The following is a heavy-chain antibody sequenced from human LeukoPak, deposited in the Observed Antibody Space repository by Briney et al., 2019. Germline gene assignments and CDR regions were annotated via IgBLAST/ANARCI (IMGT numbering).Heavy chain of an antibody. CDR1: GFTFSSYW. V-gene: IGHV3-74*01. CDR2: INSDGSST. D-gene: IGHD3-10*01. Sequence: GGSLRLSCAASGFTFSSYWMHWVRQAPGKGLVWVSRINSDGSSTSYADSVKGRFTISRDNSKNTLYLQMNSLRAEDTAVYYCAKVLLWFGEMTRFDYWGQGTLVTVSS. J-gene: IGHJ4*02. CDR3: AKVLLWFGEMTRFDY.